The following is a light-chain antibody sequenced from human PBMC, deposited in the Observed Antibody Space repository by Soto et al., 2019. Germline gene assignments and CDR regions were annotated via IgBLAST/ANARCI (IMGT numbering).Light chain of an antibody. Sequence: DIPMTQSPSSLSASVGDRVTLTCRASQSIGTSLNWYQQKPGIAPRLLIYAASNLHSRVPSRFSGGGSGTDFTLTISSLQPEGFATYYCQHTHNGPLTFGGGTKVEAK. CDR3: QHTHNGPLT. CDR2: AAS. CDR1: QSIGTS. J-gene: IGKJ4*01. V-gene: IGKV1-39*01.